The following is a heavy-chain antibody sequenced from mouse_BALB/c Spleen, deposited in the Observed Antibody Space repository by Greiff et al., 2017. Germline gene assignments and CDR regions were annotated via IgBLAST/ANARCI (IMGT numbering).Heavy chain of an antibody. V-gene: IGHV5-6-5*01. D-gene: IGHD1-2*01. CDR3: ARGGATAPFAY. Sequence: EVKVVESGGGLVKPGGSLKLSCAASGFTFSSYAMSWVRQTPEKRLEWVASISSGGSTYYPDSVKGRFTISRDNARNILYLQMSSLRSEDTAMYYCARGGATAPFAYWGQGTLVTVSA. CDR1: GFTFSSYA. CDR2: ISSGGST. J-gene: IGHJ3*01.